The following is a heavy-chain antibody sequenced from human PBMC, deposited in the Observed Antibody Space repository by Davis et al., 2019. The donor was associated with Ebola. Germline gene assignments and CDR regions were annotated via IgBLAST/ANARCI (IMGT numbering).Heavy chain of an antibody. Sequence: SETLSLTCTVSGGSISSSSYYWGWIRQPPGKGLEWIGSIYYSGSTYYNPSLKSRVTISVDTSTNQFSLKLSSVTAADTAVYYCARLFGGDILTGYYDYWGQGTLVTVSS. D-gene: IGHD3-9*01. J-gene: IGHJ4*02. V-gene: IGHV4-39*01. CDR3: ARLFGGDILTGYYDY. CDR2: IYYSGST. CDR1: GGSISSSSYY.